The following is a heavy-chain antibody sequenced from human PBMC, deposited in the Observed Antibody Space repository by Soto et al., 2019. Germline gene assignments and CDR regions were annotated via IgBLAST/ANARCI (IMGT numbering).Heavy chain of an antibody. CDR2: IIPIFGTA. Sequence: SVKVSCKASGGTFSSYAISWVRQAPGQGLEWMGGIIPIFGTANYAQKFQGRVTITADESTSTAYMELSSLRSEDTAVYYCAREGGGREEAERTVRFDPWGQGTLVTVSS. CDR3: AREGGGREEAERTVRFDP. V-gene: IGHV1-69*13. J-gene: IGHJ5*02. D-gene: IGHD1-1*01. CDR1: GGTFSSYA.